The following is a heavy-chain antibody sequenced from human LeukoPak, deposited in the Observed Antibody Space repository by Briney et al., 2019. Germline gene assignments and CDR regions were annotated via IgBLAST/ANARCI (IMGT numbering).Heavy chain of an antibody. CDR3: AKDHSVVPAAHWGY. CDR1: GFTFSDYY. Sequence: PGGSLRLSCAASGFTFSDYYMSWIRQAPGKGLEWVSYISSSGSTIYYADSVKGRFTISRDNAKNSLYLQMNSLRAEDTAVYYCAKDHSVVPAAHWGYWGQGTLVTVSS. J-gene: IGHJ4*02. V-gene: IGHV3-11*01. D-gene: IGHD2-2*01. CDR2: ISSSGSTI.